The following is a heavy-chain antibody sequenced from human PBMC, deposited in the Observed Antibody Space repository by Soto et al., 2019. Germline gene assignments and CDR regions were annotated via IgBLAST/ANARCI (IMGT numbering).Heavy chain of an antibody. Sequence: GASVKVSCKASGGTFSSYTISWVRQAPGQGLEWMGRIIPILGIANYAQKFQGRVTITADKSTSTAYMELSSLRSEDTAVYYCARVLSGWSPTYYYGMDVWGQGTTVTVSS. V-gene: IGHV1-69*02. CDR2: IIPILGIA. CDR3: ARVLSGWSPTYYYGMDV. J-gene: IGHJ6*02. CDR1: GGTFSSYT. D-gene: IGHD6-19*01.